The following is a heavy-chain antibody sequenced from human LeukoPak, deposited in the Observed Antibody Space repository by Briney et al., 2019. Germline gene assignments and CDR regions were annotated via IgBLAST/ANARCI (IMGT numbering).Heavy chain of an antibody. Sequence: GGSLRLSCTAFGFTFGVYAMSCVRQAPGKGLEWVSFIRSKAYGGTTEYAASVEGRFTISRDDSKSIAYLQMNSLKTEDTAVYYCTRDPNWNDHYFDYCGQGTLVTVSS. CDR1: GFTFGVYA. CDR3: TRDPNWNDHYFDY. D-gene: IGHD1-20*01. J-gene: IGHJ4*02. CDR2: IRSKAYGGTT. V-gene: IGHV3-49*04.